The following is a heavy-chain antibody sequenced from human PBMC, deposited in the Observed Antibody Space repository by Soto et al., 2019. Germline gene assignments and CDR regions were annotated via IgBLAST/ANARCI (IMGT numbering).Heavy chain of an antibody. CDR3: AGNDYSNSMDV. D-gene: IGHD4-4*01. V-gene: IGHV4-59*01. Sequence: SETRSLTCTVSGGSISSYYWSWIRQPPGKGLEWIGYIYYSGSTNYNPSLKSRVTISVDTSKNQFSLKLSSVTAADTAVYYCAGNDYSNSMDVWGKGTTVTVSS. CDR1: GGSISSYY. CDR2: IYYSGST. J-gene: IGHJ6*03.